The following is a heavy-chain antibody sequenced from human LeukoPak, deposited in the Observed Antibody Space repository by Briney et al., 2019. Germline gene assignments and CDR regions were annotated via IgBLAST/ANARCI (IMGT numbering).Heavy chain of an antibody. Sequence: GGSLRLSCAASGFIFTSYSMNWVRQAPGKGLEWVSSIRSSSSYINYADSVKGRFTISRDNAKNSLYLQMNSLRAEDTAVYYCARVRGYYDSSGHDYWGQGTLVTVSS. D-gene: IGHD3-22*01. CDR1: GFIFTSYS. J-gene: IGHJ4*02. V-gene: IGHV3-21*01. CDR3: ARVRGYYDSSGHDY. CDR2: IRSSSSYI.